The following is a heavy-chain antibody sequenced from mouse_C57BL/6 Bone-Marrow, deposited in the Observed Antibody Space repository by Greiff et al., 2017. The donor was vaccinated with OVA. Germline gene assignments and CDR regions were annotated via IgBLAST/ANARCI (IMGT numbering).Heavy chain of an antibody. CDR1: GYTFTSYW. Sequence: QVHVKQPGAELVKPGASVKMSCKASGYTFTSYWITWVKQRPGQGLEWIGDIYPGSGSTNYNEKFKSKATLTVDTSSSTAYMQLSSLTSEDSAVYYCARYDYDHYYAMDYWGQGTSVTVSS. D-gene: IGHD2-4*01. CDR2: IYPGSGST. CDR3: ARYDYDHYYAMDY. J-gene: IGHJ4*01. V-gene: IGHV1-55*01.